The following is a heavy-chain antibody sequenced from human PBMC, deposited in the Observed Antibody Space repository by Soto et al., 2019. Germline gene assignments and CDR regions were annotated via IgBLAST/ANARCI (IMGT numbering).Heavy chain of an antibody. CDR1: GFTFSSYS. J-gene: IGHJ4*02. V-gene: IGHV3-21*01. Sequence: PGGSLRLSFAASGFTFSSYSMNFVRQAPVKVLEWVSSISSCSSYIYYADSVKGRFTISRDNAKNSLYLQINSLRAEDTAVYYCARDQPGYSYGYGLGYWGQGT. CDR3: ARDQPGYSYGYGLGY. D-gene: IGHD5-18*01. CDR2: ISSCSSYI.